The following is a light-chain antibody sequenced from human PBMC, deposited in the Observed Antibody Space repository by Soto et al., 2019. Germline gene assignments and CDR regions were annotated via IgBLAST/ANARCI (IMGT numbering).Light chain of an antibody. CDR2: AAS. J-gene: IGKJ4*01. V-gene: IGKV3-15*01. Sequence: EVVMTQSPATLSVSPGERATLSCRASQSVSTNLAWYQQKPGQSPRLLIYAASTRATGIPARFSGSGSGTEFAVTIGGLQSEDFAVYYCQQYNNWPPLTFGGGTKVEIK. CDR3: QQYNNWPPLT. CDR1: QSVSTN.